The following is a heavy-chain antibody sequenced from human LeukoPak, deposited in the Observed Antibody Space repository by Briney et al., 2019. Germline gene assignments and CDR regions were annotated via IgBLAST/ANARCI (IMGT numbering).Heavy chain of an antibody. Sequence: GGSLRLSCAASGFTFSSYEMNWVRQAPGKGLEWVSYISSRRSTIYYADSVKGRFTISRDNAKNSLYLQMNSLRAEDTAVYYCARGWPYYWGQGTLVTVSS. D-gene: IGHD2-15*01. V-gene: IGHV3-48*03. J-gene: IGHJ4*02. CDR3: ARGWPYY. CDR1: GFTFSSYE. CDR2: ISSRRSTI.